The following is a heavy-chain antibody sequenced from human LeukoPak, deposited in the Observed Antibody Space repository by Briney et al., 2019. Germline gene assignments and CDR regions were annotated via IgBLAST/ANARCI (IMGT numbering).Heavy chain of an antibody. D-gene: IGHD5-24*01. CDR3: ARDRGRWLQSYFDY. CDR2: INPSGGST. J-gene: IGHJ4*02. V-gene: IGHV1-46*01. Sequence: ASVKVSCKASGYTFTSYYMHWVRQAPGQGLEWMGIINPSGGSTSYAQKLQGRVTITADESTSTAYMELSSLRSEDTAVYYCARDRGRWLQSYFDYWGQGTLVTVSS. CDR1: GYTFTSYY.